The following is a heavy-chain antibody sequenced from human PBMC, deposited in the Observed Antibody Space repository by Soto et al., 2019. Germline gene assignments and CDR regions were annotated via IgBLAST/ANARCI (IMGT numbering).Heavy chain of an antibody. D-gene: IGHD1-26*01. Sequence: GGSLRLSCAASGFTVRTNHVSWVRQAPGKGLEWVSVIYSGGTTSYADSVKGRFTISRDNSKNTLYLQMNSLRAEDTAVYYCAIQSLYSGSYYLDYWGQGTLVTVSS. V-gene: IGHV3-66*01. CDR1: GFTVRTNH. CDR2: IYSGGTT. CDR3: AIQSLYSGSYYLDY. J-gene: IGHJ4*02.